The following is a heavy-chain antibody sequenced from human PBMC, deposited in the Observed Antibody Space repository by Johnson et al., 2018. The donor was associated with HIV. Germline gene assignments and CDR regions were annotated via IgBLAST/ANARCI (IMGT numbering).Heavy chain of an antibody. CDR3: AREWVLTTGAFDI. D-gene: IGHD4/OR15-4a*01. Sequence: QVQLVESGGGLVKPGGSLRLSCAASGFTFSIYAMHWVRQAPGKGLEWVSLISFDGSKKYYADFVKGRFTISRDNSKNTLYLQMNSLRPEDTAVYYCAREWVLTTGAFDIWGQGTMVTVSS. V-gene: IGHV3-30-3*01. CDR1: GFTFSIYA. J-gene: IGHJ3*02. CDR2: ISFDGSKK.